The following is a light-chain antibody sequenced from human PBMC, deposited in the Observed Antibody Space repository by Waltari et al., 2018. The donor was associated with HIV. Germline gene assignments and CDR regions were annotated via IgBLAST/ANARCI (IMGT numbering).Light chain of an antibody. CDR3: LLYYNGARV. J-gene: IGLJ2*01. CDR2: DTR. CDR1: GHY. V-gene: IGLV7-46*01. Sequence: QAVVTQEPSLTVSPGGTVTLTCGSSGHYPYWFQQKPGQAPRTLIYDTRHTHSWTPARFSASLLGGKAALTLSGAQPEDEADYYCLLYYNGARVFGGGTKLTVL.